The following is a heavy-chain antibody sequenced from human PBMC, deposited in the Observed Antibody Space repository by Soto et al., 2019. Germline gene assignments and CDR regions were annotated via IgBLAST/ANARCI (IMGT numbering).Heavy chain of an antibody. CDR1: GFTFSSYA. V-gene: IGHV3-23*01. J-gene: IGHJ4*02. CDR3: ARGFRDF. Sequence: GGSLRLSCAASGFTFSSYAMSWVRQVPGKGLEWVSGISGGGGSTCYADSVKGRFTTSRDNAKNTLYLQMNSLRAEDTALYYCARGFRDFWGQGTLVTVSS. D-gene: IGHD3-10*01. CDR2: ISGGGGST.